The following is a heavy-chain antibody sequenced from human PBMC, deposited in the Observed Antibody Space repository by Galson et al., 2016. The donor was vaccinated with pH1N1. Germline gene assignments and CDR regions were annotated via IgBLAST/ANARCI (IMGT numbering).Heavy chain of an antibody. D-gene: IGHD3-3*01. J-gene: IGHJ4*02. CDR3: ARDKQVLRFFDH. Sequence: SLSLPCAASGFTFSRYDMHCVRQAPGKALEWVAIILYDGSNKYYADSVKGRFTISRDNSQNTLYLQMNSLRAEDTAVYYCARDKQVLRFFDHWGQGTLVTVSS. CDR2: ILYDGSNK. V-gene: IGHV3-30-3*01. CDR1: GFTFSRYD.